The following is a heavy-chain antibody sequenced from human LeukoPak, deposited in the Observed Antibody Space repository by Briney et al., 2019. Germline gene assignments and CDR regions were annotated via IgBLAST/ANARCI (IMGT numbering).Heavy chain of an antibody. CDR3: ASSVTTSDWYFDL. D-gene: IGHD4-17*01. V-gene: IGHV4-61*02. Sequence: SETLSLTCTVSGGSISSSSYYWSWIRQPAGQGLVWIGRIYGSGSSNYNHSLKSGITISVDTSKNQFSLKLSSVTAAGTAVYYCASSVTTSDWYFDLWGRGTLVTVSS. J-gene: IGHJ2*01. CDR2: IYGSGSS. CDR1: GGSISSSSYY.